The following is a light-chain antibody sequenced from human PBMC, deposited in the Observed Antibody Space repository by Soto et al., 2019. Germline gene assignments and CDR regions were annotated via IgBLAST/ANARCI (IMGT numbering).Light chain of an antibody. CDR3: QQRTK. V-gene: IGKV3-11*01. J-gene: IGKJ5*01. CDR1: QSVTNY. Sequence: EIVLTQSPATLSLSPGERATLSCRASQSVTNYLAWYQQKPGQAPKLLIYDASNRATGIPARFSGSGFGTDFTLTISSLVPEDFAIYYCQQRTKFGRGTRLEIK. CDR2: DAS.